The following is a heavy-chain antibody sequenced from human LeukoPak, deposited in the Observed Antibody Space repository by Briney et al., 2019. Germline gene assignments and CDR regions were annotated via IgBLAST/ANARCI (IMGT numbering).Heavy chain of an antibody. CDR2: ISWNSGSI. CDR3: ASGAFLEWFQTRKYYYYGMDV. CDR1: GFTFDDYA. J-gene: IGHJ6*02. Sequence: GGSLRLSCAASGFTFDDYAMHWVRQAPGKGLEWVSGISWNSGSIGYADSVKGRFTISRDNAKNSLYLQMNGLRAEDTAVYYCASGAFLEWFQTRKYYYYGMDVWGQGTTVTVSS. D-gene: IGHD3-3*01. V-gene: IGHV3-9*01.